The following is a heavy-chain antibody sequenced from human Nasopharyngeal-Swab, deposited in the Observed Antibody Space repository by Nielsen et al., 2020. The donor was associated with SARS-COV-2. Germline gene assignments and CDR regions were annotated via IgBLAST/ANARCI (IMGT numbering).Heavy chain of an antibody. CDR1: GFTFSSYS. D-gene: IGHD5-24*01. Sequence: GESLKISCAASGFTFSSYSMNWVRQAPGKGLEWVSYISSSSSTIYYADSVKGRFTISRDNAKNSLYLQMNSLRAEDTAVYYCARRVSDGDYWGQGTLVTVSS. CDR2: ISSSSSTI. J-gene: IGHJ4*02. CDR3: ARRVSDGDY. V-gene: IGHV3-48*01.